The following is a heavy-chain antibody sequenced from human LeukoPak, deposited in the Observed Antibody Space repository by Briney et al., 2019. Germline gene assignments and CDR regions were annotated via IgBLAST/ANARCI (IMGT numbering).Heavy chain of an antibody. CDR1: GGSISSGGYY. CDR3: ARTNRPTYYYGSGSCYAGYYFDY. D-gene: IGHD3-10*01. V-gene: IGHV4-31*03. Sequence: SQTLSLTCTVSGGSISSGGYYWSWIRQHPGKGLEWIGYIYYSGSTYYNPSLKSRVTISVDTSKNQFSLKLSSVTAADTAVYYCARTNRPTYYYGSGSCYAGYYFDYWGQGTLVTVSS. CDR2: IYYSGST. J-gene: IGHJ4*02.